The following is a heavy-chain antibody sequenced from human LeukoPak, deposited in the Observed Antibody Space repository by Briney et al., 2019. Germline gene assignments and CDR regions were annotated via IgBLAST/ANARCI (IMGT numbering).Heavy chain of an antibody. CDR3: ASDLGHTYYYDSSGNESVDAFDI. D-gene: IGHD3-22*01. CDR2: IKQDGSEK. V-gene: IGHV3-7*01. Sequence: PGGSLRLSCAASGFTFSSYWMSWVRQAPGKGLEWVANIKQDGSEKYYVDSVKGRFTISRDNAKNSLYLQMNSLRAADTAVYYCASDLGHTYYYDSSGNESVDAFDICGQGTMVTVSS. CDR1: GFTFSSYW. J-gene: IGHJ3*02.